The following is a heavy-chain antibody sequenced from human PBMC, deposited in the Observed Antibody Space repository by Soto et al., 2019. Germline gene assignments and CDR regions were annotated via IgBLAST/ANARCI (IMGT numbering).Heavy chain of an antibody. CDR1: GYSFTSYW. V-gene: IGHV5-10-1*01. CDR3: ARRTRLLIPTSNYYYYYGMDV. CDR2: IDPSDSYT. D-gene: IGHD3-22*01. Sequence: PGESLKISCKGSGYSFTSYWISWVRQMPGIGLEWMGRIDPSDSYTNYSPSFQGHVTISADKSISTAYLQWSSLKASDTAMYYCARRTRLLIPTSNYYYYYGMDVWGQGTTVTVSS. J-gene: IGHJ6*02.